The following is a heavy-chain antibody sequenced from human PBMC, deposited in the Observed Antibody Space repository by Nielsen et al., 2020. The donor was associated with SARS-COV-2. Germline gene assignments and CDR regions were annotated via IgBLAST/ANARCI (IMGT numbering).Heavy chain of an antibody. J-gene: IGHJ4*02. V-gene: IGHV3-53*01. D-gene: IGHD6-6*01. Sequence: GESLKISCAASGFSISNNYMSWVRQAPGKGLEWVSTFYSGGATYYADSVQGRFTIFRDNSENTVHLKMNNLRADDTAVYYCARAIAPPVNYFDYWDQGTLVTVSS. CDR3: ARAIAPPVNYFDY. CDR1: GFSISNNY. CDR2: FYSGGAT.